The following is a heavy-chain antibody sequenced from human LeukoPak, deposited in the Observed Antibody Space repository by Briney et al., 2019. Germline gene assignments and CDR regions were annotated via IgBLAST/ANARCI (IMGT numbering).Heavy chain of an antibody. CDR1: AYSISSGYY. D-gene: IGHD1-26*01. CDR3: ARERRGGSYYIDS. J-gene: IGHJ4*02. V-gene: IGHV4-38-2*02. Sequence: PSETLSLTCAVSAYSISSGYYWAWIRQPPGKGLEWVGSIYRSASYYNPSLKSRVIISADTSKNQFSLNLRSATAADTAVYYCARERRGGSYYIDSWGQGTLVIVSS. CDR2: IYRSAS.